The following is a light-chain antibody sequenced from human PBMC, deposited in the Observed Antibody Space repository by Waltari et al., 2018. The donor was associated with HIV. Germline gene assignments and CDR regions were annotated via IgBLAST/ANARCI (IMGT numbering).Light chain of an antibody. V-gene: IGLV2-23*02. CDR2: EVT. J-gene: IGLJ2*01. CDR1: SSDVQIYNL. CDR3: CSYAGTSDYVI. Sequence: QSALTQIASVSGSPGQSITISCTGTSSDVQIYNLVSWYQHSPGKAPKLLIYEVTKRPFGISSRFSGSKSGNMASLTIAGLQAEDEADYYCCSYAGTSDYVIFGGGTKLTVL.